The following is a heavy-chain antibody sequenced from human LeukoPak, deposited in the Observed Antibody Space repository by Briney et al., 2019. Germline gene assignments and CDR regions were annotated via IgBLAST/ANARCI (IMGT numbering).Heavy chain of an antibody. Sequence: ASVKVSCKASGYTFTSYGISWVRQAPGQGLEWMGWISAYNGNTNYAQKLQGRVTMTTDTSTSAAYMELRSLRSDDTAVYYCARDIVVVPAASTVGWFDPWGQGTLVTVSS. CDR1: GYTFTSYG. CDR3: ARDIVVVPAASTVGWFDP. V-gene: IGHV1-18*04. J-gene: IGHJ5*02. D-gene: IGHD2-2*01. CDR2: ISAYNGNT.